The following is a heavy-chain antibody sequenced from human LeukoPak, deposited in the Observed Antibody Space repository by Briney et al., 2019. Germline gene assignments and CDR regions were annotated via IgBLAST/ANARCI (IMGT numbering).Heavy chain of an antibody. V-gene: IGHV3-23*01. D-gene: IGHD3-10*01. CDR1: GFTFTNYA. CDR3: AKDQESYYYGSGSSPPFDY. J-gene: IGHJ4*02. CDR2: ISGSGGVNT. Sequence: PGGSLRLSCAASGFTFTNYAMSWVRQAPGKGLEWVSAISGSGGVNTYYAESVKGRFTISRDNSKNTLYLQMNSLRAEDTAVYYCAKDQESYYYGSGSSPPFDYWGQGTLVTASS.